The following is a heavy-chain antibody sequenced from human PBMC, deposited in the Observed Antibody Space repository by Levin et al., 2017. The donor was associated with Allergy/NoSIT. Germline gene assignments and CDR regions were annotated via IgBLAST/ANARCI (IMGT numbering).Heavy chain of an antibody. Sequence: GGSLRLSCTASGFTFGDYGLSWFRQAPGKGLEWVGFIRSKAHGGTTEYAASVKGRFTISRDDSKSIAYLQMNSLKTEDTALFYCTRLGHCSSASCRFDYWGQGTLVTVSS. J-gene: IGHJ4*02. CDR2: IRSKAHGGTT. V-gene: IGHV3-49*03. CDR3: TRLGHCSSASCRFDY. D-gene: IGHD2-2*01. CDR1: GFTFGDYG.